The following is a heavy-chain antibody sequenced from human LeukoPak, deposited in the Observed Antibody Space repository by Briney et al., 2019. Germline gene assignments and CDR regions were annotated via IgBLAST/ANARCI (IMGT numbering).Heavy chain of an antibody. CDR2: IYYSGST. J-gene: IGHJ6*03. CDR3: ARDSQSGQLVLSDSYYYMDV. Sequence: SETLSLTCTVSGGSISSYYWSWIRQPPGKGLEWIGYIYYSGSTNYNPSLKSRVTISVDTSKNQFSLKLSSVTAADTAVYYCARDSQSGQLVLSDSYYYMDVWGKGTTVTISS. V-gene: IGHV4-59*12. D-gene: IGHD6-13*01. CDR1: GGSISSYY.